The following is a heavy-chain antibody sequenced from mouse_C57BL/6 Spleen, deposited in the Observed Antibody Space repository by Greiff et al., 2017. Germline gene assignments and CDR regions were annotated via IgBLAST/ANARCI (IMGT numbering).Heavy chain of an antibody. Sequence: VQLQQSGAELVMPGASVKLSCKASGYTFTSYWMHWVKQRPGQGLEWIGEIDPSDSYTNYNQKFKGKSTLTVDKSSSTAYMQLSSLTSEDSAVYYCARGYDNDGTLDDWGQGTTLTVSS. V-gene: IGHV1-69*01. CDR2: IDPSDSYT. CDR3: ARGYDNDGTLDD. CDR1: GYTFTSYW. D-gene: IGHD2-4*01. J-gene: IGHJ2*01.